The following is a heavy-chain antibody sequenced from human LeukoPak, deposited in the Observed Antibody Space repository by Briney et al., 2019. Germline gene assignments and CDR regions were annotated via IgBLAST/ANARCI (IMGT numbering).Heavy chain of an antibody. CDR1: GFTFSSYA. CDR3: AKDRSPEPRQAGY. V-gene: IGHV3-23*01. CDR2: ISGSGGST. D-gene: IGHD1-14*01. J-gene: IGHJ4*02. Sequence: GGSLRLSCAASGFTFSSYAMSWVRQAPGKGLEWVSAISGSGGSTYYADSVKGRFTISRDNSKNTLYLQMNSLGAEDTAVYYCAKDRSPEPRQAGYWGQGTLVTVSS.